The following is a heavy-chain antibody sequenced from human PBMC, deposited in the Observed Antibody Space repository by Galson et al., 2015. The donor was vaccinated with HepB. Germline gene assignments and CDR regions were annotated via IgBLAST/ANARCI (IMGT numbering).Heavy chain of an antibody. CDR1: GFTFSNSA. Sequence: SLRLSCAASGFTFSNSAMTWVRQAPGKGLEWASVIGHNGGNTNYAESVKGRFTISRDNSKNTLYLQINSLRAEDTALFYCAKLGGSGSYQAYFDYWGQGTPVTVSS. D-gene: IGHD3-10*01. V-gene: IGHV3-23*01. J-gene: IGHJ4*02. CDR3: AKLGGSGSYQAYFDY. CDR2: IGHNGGNT.